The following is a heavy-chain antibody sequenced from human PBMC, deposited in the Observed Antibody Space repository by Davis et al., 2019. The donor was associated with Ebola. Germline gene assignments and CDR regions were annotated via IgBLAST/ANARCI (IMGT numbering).Heavy chain of an antibody. CDR2: ISGSGGST. CDR3: ANPPPPYSSSWTYYYYGMDV. J-gene: IGHJ6*02. CDR1: GFTFSSYA. D-gene: IGHD6-13*01. V-gene: IGHV3-23*01. Sequence: GESLKISCAASGFTFSSYAMSWVRQAPGKGLEWVSAISGSGGSTYYADSVKGRFTISRDNSKSTLYLQMNSLRAEDTAVYYCANPPPPYSSSWTYYYYGMDVWGQGTTVTVSS.